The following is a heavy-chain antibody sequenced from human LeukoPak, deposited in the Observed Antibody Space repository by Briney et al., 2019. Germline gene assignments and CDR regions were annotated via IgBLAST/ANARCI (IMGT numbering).Heavy chain of an antibody. V-gene: IGHV3-33*01. CDR2: VWHDGSDN. CDR1: GFTFTRYG. D-gene: IGHD2-2*01. J-gene: IGHJ6*02. Sequence: PGGSLRLSCEVSGFTFTRYGMHWVRQAPGKGLEWVAVVWHDGSDNAYADSVKGRFTISRDDTKNMLYLQTNSLRAEDTALYYCARDRTYCSSTSCTRLGMDVWGQGTTVTVSS. CDR3: ARDRTYCSSTSCTRLGMDV.